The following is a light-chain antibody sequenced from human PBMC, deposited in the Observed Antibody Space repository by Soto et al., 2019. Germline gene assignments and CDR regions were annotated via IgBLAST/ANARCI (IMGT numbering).Light chain of an antibody. Sequence: DIQMTQSPSSLSASVGDRVTITCRASQTISTYLNWYQQKPGKAPRLLIYDASKRATGIPARFSGSGSGTDFTLTISSLEPEDGAVYYGQQRDIWPWTFGQGTKVDIK. V-gene: IGKV1-39*01. CDR1: QTISTY. J-gene: IGKJ1*01. CDR3: QQRDIWPWT. CDR2: DAS.